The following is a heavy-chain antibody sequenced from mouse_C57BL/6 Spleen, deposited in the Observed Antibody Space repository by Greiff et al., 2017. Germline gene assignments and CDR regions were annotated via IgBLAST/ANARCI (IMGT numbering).Heavy chain of an antibody. CDR3: TIDTGPAWFAY. V-gene: IGHV1-15*01. CDR2: IDPETGGT. Sequence: QVQLQQSGAELVRPGASVTLSCKASGYTFTDYEMHWVKQTPVHGLEWIGAIDPETGGTAYNQKFKGKAILTSDKSSSTAYMELRILTSEDSAVYFGTIDTGPAWFAYWRQGTLVTVSA. CDR1: GYTFTDYE. D-gene: IGHD4-1*01. J-gene: IGHJ3*01.